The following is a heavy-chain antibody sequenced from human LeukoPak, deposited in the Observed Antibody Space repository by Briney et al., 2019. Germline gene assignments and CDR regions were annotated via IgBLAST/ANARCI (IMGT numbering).Heavy chain of an antibody. CDR2: INPNSGGT. CDR1: GYTFTGYY. CDR3: ARGPDKYDYWSGYFLAD. J-gene: IGHJ4*02. D-gene: IGHD3-3*01. V-gene: IGHV1-2*02. Sequence: GASVKVSCKASGYTFTGYYMYWVRQAPGQGLEWMGWINPNSGGTNYAQTFQGRVTMTWDTSISTAYMELSRLRSDDTAVYYCARGPDKYDYWSGYFLADWGQGTLVTVSS.